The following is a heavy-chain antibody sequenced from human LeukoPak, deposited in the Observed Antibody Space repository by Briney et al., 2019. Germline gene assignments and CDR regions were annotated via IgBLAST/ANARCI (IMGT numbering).Heavy chain of an antibody. CDR1: GFIFNYAW. Sequence: PGGALRLFCAASGFIFNYAWMSGVRQAPGKGREWGGRIKSKTDGGTTDYGAPVKGRFTISRDDSKNTVYLQMNTLKTEDTAVYFCTTGFYGSERHWGQGTLVTVSP. D-gene: IGHD3-10*01. CDR2: IKSKTDGGTT. CDR3: TTGFYGSERH. V-gene: IGHV3-15*01. J-gene: IGHJ4*02.